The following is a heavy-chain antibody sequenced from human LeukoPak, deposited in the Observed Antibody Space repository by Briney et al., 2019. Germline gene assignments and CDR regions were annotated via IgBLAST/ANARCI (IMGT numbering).Heavy chain of an antibody. CDR3: ATVYCSSTSCYGDLDY. J-gene: IGHJ4*02. D-gene: IGHD2-2*01. CDR1: GFTFSSYG. Sequence: GGSLRLSCAASGFTFSSYGMHWVRQAPGKGLEWVAFIQYDGSNKYYADSVKGRFTISRDNSKNTLYLQMNSLRAEDTAVYYCATVYCSSTSCYGDLDYWGQGTLVTVSS. CDR2: IQYDGSNK. V-gene: IGHV3-30*02.